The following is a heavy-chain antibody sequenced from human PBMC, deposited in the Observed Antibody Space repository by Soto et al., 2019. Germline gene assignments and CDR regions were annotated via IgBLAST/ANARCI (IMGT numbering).Heavy chain of an antibody. CDR3: ARVACSGGSCSSDY. Sequence: QVQLQESGPRLVKPSGTLSLTCVVSRGSISSDNWWSWVRQPPGKGLQWIGEIYHTGSTNYAPSLKSRVIISIDKSKNQFSLNLNSVTAADTAVYYCARVACSGGSCSSDYWGQGTLVTVSS. CDR1: RGSISSDNW. J-gene: IGHJ4*02. CDR2: IYHTGST. D-gene: IGHD2-15*01. V-gene: IGHV4-4*02.